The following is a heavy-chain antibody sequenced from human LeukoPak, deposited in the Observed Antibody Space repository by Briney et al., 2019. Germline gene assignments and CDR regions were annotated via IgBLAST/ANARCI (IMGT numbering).Heavy chain of an antibody. V-gene: IGHV3-30-3*01. J-gene: IGHJ4*02. D-gene: IGHD6-13*01. CDR3: ASHYSHDY. CDR2: ISYDGSNK. Sequence: GGSLRLSCAASGVTFSSYAMHAVRQAPGKGLERGAVISYDGSNKYYADSVKGRFTISRDNSKNTLYLQRNSLRAEDTAVYYCASHYSHDYWGQGTLVTVSS. CDR1: GVTFSSYA.